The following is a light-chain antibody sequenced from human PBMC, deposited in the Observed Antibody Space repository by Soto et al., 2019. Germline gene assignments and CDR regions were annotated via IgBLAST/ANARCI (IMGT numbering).Light chain of an antibody. J-gene: IGKJ4*01. V-gene: IGKV1-5*03. Sequence: DIQMTQSPSTLSASVGDRVTITCRASQSISSWLAWYQQKPGKAPKLLIYKAFSLESGVPSRFSGSGSGTEFTLTISSLQPDDFATYYCQHYNSYSLTFGGGTKVEIK. CDR2: KAF. CDR3: QHYNSYSLT. CDR1: QSISSW.